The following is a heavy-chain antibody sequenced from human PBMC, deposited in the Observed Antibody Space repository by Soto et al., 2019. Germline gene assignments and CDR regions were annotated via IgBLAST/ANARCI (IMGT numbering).Heavy chain of an antibody. J-gene: IGHJ3*02. CDR1: GDTISTGCYT. CDR3: ARGGLKNSGTFRKAFNI. Sequence: SETLSLTCDVSGDTISTGCYTWAWIRQPPGEALEWIGHTYHSGNPYYNPSLKSRVIISVDKSKNHFSLNLSSVTAADTAVYYCARGGLKNSGTFRKAFNIWGQGTLVTVSS. V-gene: IGHV4-30-2*01. D-gene: IGHD1-26*01. CDR2: TYHSGNP.